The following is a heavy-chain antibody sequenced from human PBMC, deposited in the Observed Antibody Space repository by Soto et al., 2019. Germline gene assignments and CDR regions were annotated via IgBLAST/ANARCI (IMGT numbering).Heavy chain of an antibody. D-gene: IGHD6-6*01. CDR2: IYDIGST. CDR3: AAPPRY. Sequence: QVQLQESGPGLVKPSETLSLTCTVSGGSISSYYWSWIRQPPGKGLEWIGYIYDIGSTTYNPSLKSRVTISVDTSKNQFSLKLTSVTAADTAVYYCAAPPRYWGQGTLVTVSS. CDR1: GGSISSYY. V-gene: IGHV4-59*01. J-gene: IGHJ4*02.